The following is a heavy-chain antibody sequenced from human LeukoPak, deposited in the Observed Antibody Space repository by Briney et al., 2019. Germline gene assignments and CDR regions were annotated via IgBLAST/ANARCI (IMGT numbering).Heavy chain of an antibody. CDR2: INPNSGGT. Sequence: VASVKVSCKASGYTFTGYYMHWVRQAPGQGLEWMGWINPNSGGTNYAQKFQGRVTMTRDTSISTAYMELSRLRSDDTAVYYCARGGIARHCSSTSCYRAGRFNWFDPWGQGTLVTVSS. V-gene: IGHV1-2*02. CDR1: GYTFTGYY. J-gene: IGHJ5*02. CDR3: ARGGIARHCSSTSCYRAGRFNWFDP. D-gene: IGHD2-2*01.